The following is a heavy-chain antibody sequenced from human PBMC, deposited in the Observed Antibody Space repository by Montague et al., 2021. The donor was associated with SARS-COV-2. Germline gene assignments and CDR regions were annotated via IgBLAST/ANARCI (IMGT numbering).Heavy chain of an antibody. CDR3: TRGAPGY. V-gene: IGHV4-34*01. CDR2: VCRSRRA. Sequence: SETLSLTCAGDLHWGVVENRRGTDEPTAELQALAWLVCRSRRANYNPSLKSRVTISVDTAKNQFSLKLTSVNVADTAVYYCTRGAPGYWGQGTLVTVSS. CDR1: LHWGVVEN. J-gene: IGHJ4*02.